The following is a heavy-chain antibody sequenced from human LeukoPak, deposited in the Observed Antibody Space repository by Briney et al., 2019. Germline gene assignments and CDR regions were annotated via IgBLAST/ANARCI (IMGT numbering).Heavy chain of an antibody. V-gene: IGHV1-2*02. J-gene: IGHJ4*02. CDR1: VHTFAAYY. Sequence: GASGKGCCTASVHTFAAYYMHWVRRAPGPGVEEMGWIKPDSESTKDAQKFQHRVTMPRDTPINTADMELKSLRYDDTAVYYYARGISGYDSWGQGTQVTVSS. D-gene: IGHD5-12*01. CDR2: IKPDSEST. CDR3: ARGISGYDS.